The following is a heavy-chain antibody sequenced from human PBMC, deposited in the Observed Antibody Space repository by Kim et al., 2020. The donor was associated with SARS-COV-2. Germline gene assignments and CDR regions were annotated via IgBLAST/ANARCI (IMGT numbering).Heavy chain of an antibody. CDR1: GFTFSRYG. Sequence: GGSLRLSCAASGFTFSRYGMHWVRQAPGKGLEWVAVIWYDGSNQYSAGSAKGRFTISKDNSKNTLYLQMNGLRAQHTAVYYCATDEGAGSVHYYIDYWGQGNRATVSS. CDR2: IWYDGSNQ. CDR3: ATDEGAGSVHYYIDY. V-gene: IGHV3-33*01. D-gene: IGHD2-8*02. J-gene: IGHJ4*02.